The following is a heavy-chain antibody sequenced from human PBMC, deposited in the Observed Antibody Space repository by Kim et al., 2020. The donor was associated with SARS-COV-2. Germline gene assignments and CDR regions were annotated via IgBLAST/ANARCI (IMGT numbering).Heavy chain of an antibody. CDR3: ARVGVVVVTAAMRDHYYGMDV. CDR1: GGTFSSYA. V-gene: IGHV1-69*13. D-gene: IGHD2-2*01. CDR2: IIPIFGTA. J-gene: IGHJ6*02. Sequence: SVKVSCKASGGTFSSYAISWVRQAPGQGLEWMGGIIPIFGTANYAQKFQGRVTITADESTSTAYMELSSLRSEDTAVYYCARVGVVVVTAAMRDHYYGMDVWGQGTTVTVSS.